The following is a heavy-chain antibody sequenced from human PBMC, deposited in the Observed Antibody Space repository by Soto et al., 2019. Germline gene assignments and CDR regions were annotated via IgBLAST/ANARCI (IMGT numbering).Heavy chain of an antibody. CDR2: IYYRGST. D-gene: IGHD4-17*01. J-gene: IGHJ6*02. CDR1: GGSVNNANYF. CDR3: ARDADYGGSRGGMDV. Sequence: QVRLEASGPGLVKPSETLSLICSVSGGSVNNANYFWNWIRHHPENGPEWIGYIYYRGSTRYNPSFKTRATLSIDKSTNQFSLRLNSVTVADTAVYFCARDADYGGSRGGMDVWGRGTTVTVSS. V-gene: IGHV4-31*03.